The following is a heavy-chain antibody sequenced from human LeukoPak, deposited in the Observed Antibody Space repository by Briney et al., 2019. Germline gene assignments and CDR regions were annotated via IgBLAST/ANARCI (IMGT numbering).Heavy chain of an antibody. Sequence: PSETLSLTCAVSGVSISSSLYYWAWIRQPPGQGLEWIGSIFYTGDTYYNPSFTSRITISVDTSKNQFSLKLRSVTAADTAVYYCARRLAGTVDYWGPGTLVTVSS. D-gene: IGHD6-19*01. CDR2: IFYTGDT. V-gene: IGHV4-39*01. CDR3: ARRLAGTVDY. J-gene: IGHJ4*02. CDR1: GVSISSSLYY.